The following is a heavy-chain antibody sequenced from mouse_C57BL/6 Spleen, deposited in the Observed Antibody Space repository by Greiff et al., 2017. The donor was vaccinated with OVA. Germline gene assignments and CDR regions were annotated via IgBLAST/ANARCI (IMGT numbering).Heavy chain of an antibody. D-gene: IGHD4-1*01. Sequence: QVQLQQPGAELVKPGASVKLSCKASGYTFTSYWMHWVKQRPGQGLEWIGMIHPNSGSTNSNEKFKSKATLTVDKSSSTAYMQLSCLTSEDSAVYYCAIVNWDVGYFDVWGTGTTVTVSS. CDR3: AIVNWDVGYFDV. CDR1: GYTFTSYW. V-gene: IGHV1-64*01. J-gene: IGHJ1*03. CDR2: IHPNSGST.